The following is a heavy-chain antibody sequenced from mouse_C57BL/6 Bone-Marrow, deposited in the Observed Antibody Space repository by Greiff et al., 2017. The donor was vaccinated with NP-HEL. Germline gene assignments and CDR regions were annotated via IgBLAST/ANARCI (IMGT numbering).Heavy chain of an antibody. J-gene: IGHJ1*03. Sequence: QVQLQQPGAELVRPGSSVKLSCKASGYTFTSYWMHWVKQRPIQGLEWIGNIDPSDSETHYNQKFKDKATLTVDKSSSTAYMQLSSLTSEDSAVYYCARRTAYGSRVDWYFDVWGTGTTVTVSS. CDR2: IDPSDSET. D-gene: IGHD1-1*01. CDR3: ARRTAYGSRVDWYFDV. V-gene: IGHV1-52*01. CDR1: GYTFTSYW.